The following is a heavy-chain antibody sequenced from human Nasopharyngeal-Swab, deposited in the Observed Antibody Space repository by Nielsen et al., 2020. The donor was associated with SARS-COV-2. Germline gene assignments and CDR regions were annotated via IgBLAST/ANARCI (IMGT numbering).Heavy chain of an antibody. D-gene: IGHD6-19*01. V-gene: IGHV4-39*01. Sequence: SETLSLTCTVFGGSISSSSYYWGWIRQPPGKGLEWIGAIYYSGSTYYNPSLKSRVTISVDTSKNQISLKTSSVTAADTAVYYWARHFRHGLVLGPYYFDYWRQGTLVTVSS. CDR1: GGSISSSSYY. J-gene: IGHJ4*02. CDR3: ARHFRHGLVLGPYYFDY. CDR2: IYYSGST.